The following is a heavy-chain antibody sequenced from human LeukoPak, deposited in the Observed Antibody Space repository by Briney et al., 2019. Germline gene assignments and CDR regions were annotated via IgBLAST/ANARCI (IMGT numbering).Heavy chain of an antibody. CDR2: VYYSGSA. D-gene: IGHD1-14*01. CDR3: AGITGGYYGMDV. Sequence: PSETLSLTCTVSGGSISRYYWGWIRQPPGKGLEWIGYVYYSGSANYNPSLKSRVTISVDTSKNQFSLKLSSVTAADTAVYYCAGITGGYYGMDVWGQGTTVTVSS. J-gene: IGHJ6*02. V-gene: IGHV4-59*01. CDR1: GGSISRYY.